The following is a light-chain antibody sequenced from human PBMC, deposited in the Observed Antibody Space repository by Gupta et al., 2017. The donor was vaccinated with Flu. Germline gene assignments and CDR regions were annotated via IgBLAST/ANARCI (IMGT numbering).Light chain of an antibody. V-gene: IGKV3-20*01. CDR3: QQYGSSPST. J-gene: IGKJ3*01. Sequence: ERATLSCRATQNVNYEYLSWYQQKPGQAPRLIIYGASTRATVIADRCSGRGFGTDFTLTISRQEPDDFAFYYCQQYGSSPSTFGPGTKLEFK. CDR1: QNVNYEY. CDR2: GAS.